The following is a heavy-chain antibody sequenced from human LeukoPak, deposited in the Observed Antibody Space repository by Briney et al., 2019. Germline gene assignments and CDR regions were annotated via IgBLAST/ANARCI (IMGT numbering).Heavy chain of an antibody. CDR1: KFTFRDAW. D-gene: IGHD3-16*01. J-gene: IGHJ4*02. V-gene: IGHV3-30*18. CDR3: AKWGELQSSVNFHYFDY. Sequence: PGGSLRLSCVGSKFTFRDAWMSWVRQAPGKGLEWLSHISYDGSDKHYADSVKGRFTVSRDNSKNTLYLEVHSLRAEDTAVYYCAKWGELQSSVNFHYFDYWGQGTPVTVSS. CDR2: ISYDGSDK.